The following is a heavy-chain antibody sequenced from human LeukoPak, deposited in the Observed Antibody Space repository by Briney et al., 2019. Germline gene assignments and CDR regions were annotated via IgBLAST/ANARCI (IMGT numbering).Heavy chain of an antibody. CDR3: ARDRRGYCSSTSCHYGMDV. Sequence: SETLSLTCAVSGGSISSSNWWSWVRQPPGKGLEWIGEIYHSGSTNYNPSLKSRVTISVDKSKNQFSLKLSSVTAADTAVYYCARDRRGYCSSTSCHYGMDVWGQGTTVTVSS. CDR2: IYHSGST. CDR1: GGSISSSNW. V-gene: IGHV4-4*02. J-gene: IGHJ6*02. D-gene: IGHD2-2*01.